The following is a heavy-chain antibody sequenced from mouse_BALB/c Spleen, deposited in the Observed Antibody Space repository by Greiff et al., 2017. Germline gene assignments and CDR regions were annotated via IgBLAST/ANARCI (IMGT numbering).Heavy chain of an antibody. CDR2: ISSGGST. J-gene: IGHJ2*01. Sequence: EVKLVESGGGLVKPGGSLKLSCAASGFTFSSYAMSWVRQTPEKRLEWVASISSGGSTYYPDSVKGRFTISRDNARNILYLQMSSLRSEDTAMYYCARFYYGYGGSYFDYWGQGTTLTVSS. CDR3: ARFYYGYGGSYFDY. CDR1: GFTFSSYA. V-gene: IGHV5-6-5*01. D-gene: IGHD2-2*01.